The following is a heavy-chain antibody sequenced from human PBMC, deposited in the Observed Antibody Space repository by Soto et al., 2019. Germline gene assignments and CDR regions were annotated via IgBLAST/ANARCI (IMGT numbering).Heavy chain of an antibody. Sequence: LRLSCAASGFTFSSYGMHWVRQAPGKGLEWVAVISYDGSNKYYADSVKGRFTISTDNSKNTLYLQMNSLRAEDTAVYYCAKELESIAALASWFDPWGQGTLVTVSS. CDR2: ISYDGSNK. CDR3: AKELESIAALASWFDP. CDR1: GFTFSSYG. V-gene: IGHV3-30*18. J-gene: IGHJ5*02. D-gene: IGHD6-6*01.